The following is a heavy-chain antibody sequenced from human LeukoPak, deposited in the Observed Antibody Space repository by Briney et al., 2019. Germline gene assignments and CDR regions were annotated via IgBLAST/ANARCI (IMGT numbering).Heavy chain of an antibody. Sequence: GGSLRLSCEASGFTFSSYAMTWVRQAPGKGLEWVSAISYSADNTYYAGSVKGRFAISRDNSKNTLYLQMNSLRAEDTAVYYCAKAPPDSSGFPYYFDYWGQGTLVTVSS. V-gene: IGHV3-23*01. CDR2: ISYSADNT. J-gene: IGHJ4*02. D-gene: IGHD3-22*01. CDR3: AKAPPDSSGFPYYFDY. CDR1: GFTFSSYA.